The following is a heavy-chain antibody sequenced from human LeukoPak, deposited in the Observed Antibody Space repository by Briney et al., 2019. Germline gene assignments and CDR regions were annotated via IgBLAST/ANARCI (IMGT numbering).Heavy chain of an antibody. V-gene: IGHV3-53*01. CDR2: IYSGGST. CDR1: GFTVSSND. Sequence: GGSLRLSCAASGFTVSSNDMSWVRQAPGKGLECISVIYSGGSTDYADSVKGRFTISRDNAKNSLYLQIHSVRAEDTAIYYCARDPGEEWRRFFDYWGQGTLVTVSS. J-gene: IGHJ4*02. CDR3: ARDPGEEWRRFFDY. D-gene: IGHD5-12*01.